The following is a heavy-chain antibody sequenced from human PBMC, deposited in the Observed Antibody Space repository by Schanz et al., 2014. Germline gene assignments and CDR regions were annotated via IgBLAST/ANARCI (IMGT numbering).Heavy chain of an antibody. CDR1: GFTFSSYA. Sequence: EVQLLESGGGLGQPGGSLRLSCAGSGFTFSSYAMSWVRQTPGKGLEWVSAITGSGSKTYYADSVKGRFTIAIDNSKNTLSLQMDSLRVDGAAVYYCMAMGRNTSHYFDHWGQGTLVTVSS. J-gene: IGHJ4*02. V-gene: IGHV3-23*01. CDR3: MAMGRNTSHYFDH. CDR2: ITGSGSKT. D-gene: IGHD1-1*01.